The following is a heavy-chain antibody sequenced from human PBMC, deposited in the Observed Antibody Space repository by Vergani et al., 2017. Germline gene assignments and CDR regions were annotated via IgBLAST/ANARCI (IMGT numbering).Heavy chain of an antibody. CDR1: GFTFSTYA. Sequence: EVQLLESGGGLVQPGGSLRLSCAASGFTFSTYAMTWVRQAPGKGLEWVSAITGSGGSTYYADSVKGRFTIFRDNSKNTLYLQMNSLRAEDTAVYYCAKAYSSDWYXFDYWGQGTLVTVSS. J-gene: IGHJ4*02. V-gene: IGHV3-23*01. CDR2: ITGSGGST. D-gene: IGHD6-19*01. CDR3: AKAYSSDWYXFDY.